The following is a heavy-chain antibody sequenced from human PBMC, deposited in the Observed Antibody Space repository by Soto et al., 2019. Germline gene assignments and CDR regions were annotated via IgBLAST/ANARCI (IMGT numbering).Heavy chain of an antibody. Sequence: TLSISCTVSGGSISSGGYYWSWMLQQPGKGLEWIGYICYSGRTYYNPSLKSRVTISVDTSKNQFSLKLSYVTAAATAVYYCAIDSRGLFGYYYVWGSYHGGGYYGMDVWGQGTTVTVSS. CDR1: GGSISSGGYY. CDR3: AIDSRGLFGYYYVWGSYHGGGYYGMDV. V-gene: IGHV4-31*03. CDR2: ICYSGRT. D-gene: IGHD3-16*01. J-gene: IGHJ6*02.